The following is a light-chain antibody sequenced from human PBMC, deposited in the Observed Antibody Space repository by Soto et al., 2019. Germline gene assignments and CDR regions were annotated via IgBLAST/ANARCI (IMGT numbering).Light chain of an antibody. Sequence: QSALTQPASVSGSPGQSITISCTGTSSDVGGYNYVSWYQQHPGKVPKLMIYDVSNRPSGVSNRFSGSKSGNTASLTISGLQAEDEADYYCSSYTRSSTLYVFGTGTKLTVL. CDR3: SSYTRSSTLYV. V-gene: IGLV2-14*01. CDR1: SSDVGGYNY. J-gene: IGLJ1*01. CDR2: DVS.